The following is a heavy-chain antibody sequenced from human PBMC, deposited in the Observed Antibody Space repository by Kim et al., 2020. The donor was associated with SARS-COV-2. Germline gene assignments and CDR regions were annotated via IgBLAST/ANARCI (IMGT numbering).Heavy chain of an antibody. J-gene: IGHJ5*02. CDR3: ARGSYYDILTGYGGFDP. V-gene: IGHV1-18*01. CDR2: ISAYNGNT. CDR1: GYTFTSYG. D-gene: IGHD3-9*01. Sequence: ASVKVSCKASGYTFTSYGISWVRQAPGQGLEWMGWISAYNGNTNYAQKLQGRVTMTTDTSTSTAYMELRSLRSDDTAVYYCARGSYYDILTGYGGFDPWGQGTLVTVSS.